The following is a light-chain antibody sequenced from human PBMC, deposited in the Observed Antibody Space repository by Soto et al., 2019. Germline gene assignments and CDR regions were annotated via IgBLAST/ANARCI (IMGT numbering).Light chain of an antibody. J-gene: IGLJ1*01. V-gene: IGLV3-21*02. CDR2: DDS. CDR3: QVWDSSSGHV. Sequence: SYELTQPPSVSVAPGQTARITCGGNKIGTKSVHWYQQKPGQAPVVVVYDDSDRPSGIPERFSGSNSGNTATLTISRVEAGDEADYYCQVWDSSSGHVFGTGTKLTVL. CDR1: KIGTKS.